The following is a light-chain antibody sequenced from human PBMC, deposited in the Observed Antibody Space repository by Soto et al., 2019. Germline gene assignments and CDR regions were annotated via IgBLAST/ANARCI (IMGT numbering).Light chain of an antibody. CDR3: QQYNNSPPLT. CDR1: QSVSSN. J-gene: IGKJ4*01. V-gene: IGKV3-15*01. Sequence: EIVMTQSPATLSVSPGERATLSCRASQSVSSNLAWYQQKPGQAPRLLIYGASTRATGIPARFSGSGSGTEFTLNNSSLQSEDYAVYYCQQYNNSPPLTFGGGTKVEIK. CDR2: GAS.